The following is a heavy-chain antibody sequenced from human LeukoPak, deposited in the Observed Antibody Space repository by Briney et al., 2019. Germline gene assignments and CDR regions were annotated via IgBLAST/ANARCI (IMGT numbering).Heavy chain of an antibody. V-gene: IGHV3-48*03. CDR1: GFTFSTYE. J-gene: IGHJ4*02. CDR2: ISSSGSTV. Sequence: GGSLRLSCAASGFTFSTYEMNWVRQAPGKGLEWVSYISSSGSTVYYADSVKGRFTISRDNARNSLYLQMNSLRAEDTAVYYCARRAYSGNYLTFDYWGRGTLVTVSS. CDR3: ARRAYSGNYLTFDY. D-gene: IGHD1-26*01.